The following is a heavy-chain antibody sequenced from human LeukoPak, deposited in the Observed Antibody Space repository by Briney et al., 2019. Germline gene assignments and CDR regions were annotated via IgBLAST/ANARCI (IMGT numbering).Heavy chain of an antibody. D-gene: IGHD5-12*01. J-gene: IGHJ4*02. Sequence: PGRSLRLSCAASGFTFSTYGMHWVRQAPGKGLEWVAVIWYDGSNKYYIDSVRGRFTISRDNSRNTLYLQMNSLRAEDTAVYYCARVFDSGYDFGYWGQGTLVTVSS. CDR2: IWYDGSNK. CDR1: GFTFSTYG. CDR3: ARVFDSGYDFGY. V-gene: IGHV3-33*01.